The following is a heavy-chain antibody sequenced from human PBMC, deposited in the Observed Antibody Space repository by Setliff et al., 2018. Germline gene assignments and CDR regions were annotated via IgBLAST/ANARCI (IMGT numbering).Heavy chain of an antibody. CDR1: GFTFSDYY. CDR2: ISSSGSTI. D-gene: IGHD3-3*01. Sequence: GGSLRLSCAASGFTFSDYYMSWIRQAPGKGLEWVSYISSSGSTIYYAGSVKGRFTISRDNAKTSLYLQMNSLRAEDTAVYYCARDKRPWSGPIDYWGQGTLVTVSS. J-gene: IGHJ4*02. V-gene: IGHV3-11*04. CDR3: ARDKRPWSGPIDY.